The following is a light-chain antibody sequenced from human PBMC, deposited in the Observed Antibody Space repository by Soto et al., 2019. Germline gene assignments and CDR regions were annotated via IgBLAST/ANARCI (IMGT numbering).Light chain of an antibody. CDR2: EVS. Sequence: QSALTQPPSAFGSPGQSVTISCTGTSSDVGGYNYVSWYQQHPGKAPKLMIYEVSKRPSGVPDRFSGSKSGNTASLTVSGLQAEDEADYYCSSYAGSTNVVFGGGTQLTVL. V-gene: IGLV2-8*01. CDR1: SSDVGGYNY. J-gene: IGLJ2*01. CDR3: SSYAGSTNVV.